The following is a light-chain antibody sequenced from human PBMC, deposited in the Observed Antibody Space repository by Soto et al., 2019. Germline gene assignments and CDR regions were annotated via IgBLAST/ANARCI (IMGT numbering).Light chain of an antibody. V-gene: IGKV1-5*01. CDR1: QRIATY. J-gene: IGKJ5*01. CDR3: QNYNSYPIT. CDR2: DAS. Sequence: DIQMTQSPSTLSASVVVRVTITCRASQRIATYLTWYQQKPGKAPKLLIYDASSLKSGVPSRFSGSGSGTEFTLTISSLQPDDFATYYFQNYNSYPITFGQGTRLEIK.